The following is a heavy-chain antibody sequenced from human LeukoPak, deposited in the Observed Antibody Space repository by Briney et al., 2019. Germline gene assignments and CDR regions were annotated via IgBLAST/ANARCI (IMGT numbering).Heavy chain of an antibody. CDR3: VRQVPAPGNWFDP. CDR2: IYHSGST. J-gene: IGHJ5*02. D-gene: IGHD2-2*01. V-gene: IGHV4-4*02. CDR1: GGSISSSNW. Sequence: SETLSLTCAVSGGSISSSNWWSWVRPPPGKGLEWIGEIYHSGSTYYNPSLKSRVTMSLDRSKNQFSLNLNSVTGADTAVYYCVRQVPAPGNWFDPWGQGTLVIVSS.